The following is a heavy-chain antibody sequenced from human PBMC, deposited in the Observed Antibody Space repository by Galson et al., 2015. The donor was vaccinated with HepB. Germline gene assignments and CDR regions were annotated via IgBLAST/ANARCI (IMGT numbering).Heavy chain of an antibody. CDR1: RGSLSGYF. D-gene: IGHD6-13*01. CDR2: INHSGNT. J-gene: IGHJ4*02. V-gene: IGHV4-34*01. CDR3: ARGELTSTWAAPGY. Sequence: ETLSLTCVVSRGSLSGYFWSWIRQSPGEGPEWIGEINHSGNTNFHPSLKSRVTMSLDTSKNQFSLNLTSVTAADTAVYYCARGELTSTWAAPGYWGQGILVTVSP.